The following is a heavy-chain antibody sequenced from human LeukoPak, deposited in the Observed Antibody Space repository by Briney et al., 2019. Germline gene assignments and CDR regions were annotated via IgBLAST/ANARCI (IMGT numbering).Heavy chain of an antibody. V-gene: IGHV4-4*02. CDR1: AGPISSSSW. CDR2: IYLYGTT. Sequence: SETLSLTCSVSAGPISSSSWWSWVRQSPVRGLEWIGEIYLYGTTNYNPSLKSRVTMSVDRSKNQFSLKLSSVTAADTAVYYCARQKWEQQGRDYYFNGLDVWGPGTTVTVSS. CDR3: ARQKWEQQGRDYYFNGLDV. D-gene: IGHD1-26*01. J-gene: IGHJ6*02.